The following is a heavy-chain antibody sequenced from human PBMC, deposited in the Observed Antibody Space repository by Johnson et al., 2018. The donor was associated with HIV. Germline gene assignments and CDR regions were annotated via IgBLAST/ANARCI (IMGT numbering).Heavy chain of an antibody. Sequence: VQLVESGGGLIQPGGSLRLSCGASGLIVSSNYMSWVRQAPGKGLEWVSVIYTDDSTYYEDYVKGRFTIARDNDKNSPYMQMNSLTAAETAVYYCAREAPQPSDAYDIWGQGTMVSVSS. V-gene: IGHV3-53*01. CDR1: GLIVSSNY. J-gene: IGHJ3*02. CDR3: AREAPQPSDAYDI. CDR2: IYTDDST. D-gene: IGHD5-18*01.